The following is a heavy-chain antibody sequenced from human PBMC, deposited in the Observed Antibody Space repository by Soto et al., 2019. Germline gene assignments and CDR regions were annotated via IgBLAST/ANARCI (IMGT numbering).Heavy chain of an antibody. D-gene: IGHD1-1*01. Sequence: ASVKVSCEASGGTFSSYAISWVRQAPGQGLEWMGGIIPIFGTANYAQKFQGRVTITADESTSTAYMELSSLRSEDTAVYYCARGPAGTLKYYYYGMDVWGQGTTVTVSS. CDR1: GGTFSSYA. J-gene: IGHJ6*02. CDR3: ARGPAGTLKYYYYGMDV. CDR2: IIPIFGTA. V-gene: IGHV1-69*13.